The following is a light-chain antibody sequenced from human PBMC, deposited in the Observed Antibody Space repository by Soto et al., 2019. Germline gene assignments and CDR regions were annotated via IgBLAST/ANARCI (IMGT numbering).Light chain of an antibody. Sequence: QSALTQPASVSGSPGQSITISCTGTSSDVGGYNYVSWYQQYPGKAPKVVIYDVDNRPSGVSHRFSGSKSGNTASLTISGLEAEDEADYYCSSYTYSSTRVFGTGTKLTVL. CDR2: DVD. J-gene: IGLJ1*01. CDR3: SSYTYSSTRV. CDR1: SSDVGGYNY. V-gene: IGLV2-14*03.